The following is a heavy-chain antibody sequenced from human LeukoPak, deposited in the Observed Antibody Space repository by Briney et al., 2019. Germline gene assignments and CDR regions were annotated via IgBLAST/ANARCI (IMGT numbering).Heavy chain of an antibody. CDR1: GYSISSGYY. Sequence: SETLSLTCAVSGYSISSGYYWGWIRQPPGKGLEWIGSSYHGGSAYYNPSLKGRFTISVDTSKNPFSLKLSSVAAADTAVYYCAGGSHYGSGIDIWGQGTMVTVSS. CDR3: AGGSHYGSGIDI. V-gene: IGHV4-38-2*01. CDR2: SYHGGSA. J-gene: IGHJ3*02. D-gene: IGHD3-10*01.